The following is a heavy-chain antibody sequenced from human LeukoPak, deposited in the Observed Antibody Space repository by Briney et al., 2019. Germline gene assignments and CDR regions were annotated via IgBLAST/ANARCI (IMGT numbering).Heavy chain of an antibody. CDR2: ISAHNGDI. CDR1: GYTFSNYG. D-gene: IGHD2-15*01. V-gene: IGHV1-18*01. CDR3: VRDVVVVAATAPAKRDY. Sequence: GASVKVSCKASGYTFSNYGFSWVRQAPGQGLEWMGWISAHNGDINYAQKLQGRVTMTTDTSTNTAYMELRSLRSDDTAVYYCVRDVVVVAATAPAKRDYWGQGTLVTVSS. J-gene: IGHJ4*02.